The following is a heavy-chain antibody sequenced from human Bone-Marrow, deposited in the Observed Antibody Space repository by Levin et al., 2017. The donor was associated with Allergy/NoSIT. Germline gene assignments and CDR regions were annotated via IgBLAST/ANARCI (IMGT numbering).Heavy chain of an antibody. CDR2: IYSGGST. V-gene: IGHV3-66*01. CDR1: GFSVNTY. D-gene: IGHD3-22*01. CDR3: ARGLNYDSLPLYYYYGMDV. Sequence: PGGSLRLSCAASGFSVNTYMTWVRQAPGKGLEWVSVIYSGGSTYYADSVKGRFTISRDNSKNTLYLEMNTLRGEDTAVYFCARGLNYDSLPLYYYYGMDVWGQGTTVTVSS. J-gene: IGHJ6*02.